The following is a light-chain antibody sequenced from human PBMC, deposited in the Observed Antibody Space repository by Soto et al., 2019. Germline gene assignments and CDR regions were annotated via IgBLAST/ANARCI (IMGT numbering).Light chain of an antibody. CDR3: HQYGSSTQWT. J-gene: IGKJ1*01. V-gene: IGKV3-20*01. CDR1: QSVSSSY. Sequence: EIVLTQSPGTLSLSPGERATLSCRASQSVSSSYLAWYQQKPGQAPRLLIYGASSRATGIPDRFSGSWSGTDFPLTTSRLEPEDFSVYYLHQYGSSTQWTFGQGTKVEIK. CDR2: GAS.